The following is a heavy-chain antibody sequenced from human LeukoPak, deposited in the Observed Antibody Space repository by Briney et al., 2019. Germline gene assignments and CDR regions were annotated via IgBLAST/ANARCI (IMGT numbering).Heavy chain of an antibody. V-gene: IGHV4-31*03. CDR3: ARGLPYDSSGYYFDGFDH. Sequence: PSQTLSLTCTVSGGSIGRGGYYWSWIRQHPGKGLEWIGYIYYSRSTYYNPSLKSRVTISVDTSKNQFSLKLNSVTAADTAVYYCARGLPYDSSGYYFDGFDHWGQGTLVTVSS. CDR1: GGSIGRGGYY. CDR2: IYYSRST. D-gene: IGHD3-22*01. J-gene: IGHJ4*02.